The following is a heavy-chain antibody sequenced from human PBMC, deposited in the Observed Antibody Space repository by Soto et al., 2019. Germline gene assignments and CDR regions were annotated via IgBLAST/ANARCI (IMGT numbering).Heavy chain of an antibody. V-gene: IGHV4-59*01. J-gene: IGHJ4*02. CDR3: ARDNGYSYGYNLDH. Sequence: PSETLSLTCAVYGGSFSGYYWTWIRQPPGTGLEWIGYIYYSGSTNYNPSLKSRVTISVDTSKNQFSLKLTSVTAADTAVYYCARDNGYSYGYNLDHWGQGTLVTVSS. CDR2: IYYSGST. D-gene: IGHD5-18*01. CDR1: GGSFSGYY.